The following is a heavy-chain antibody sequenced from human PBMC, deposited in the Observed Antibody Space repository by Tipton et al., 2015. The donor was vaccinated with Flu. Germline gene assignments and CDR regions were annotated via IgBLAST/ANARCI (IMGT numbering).Heavy chain of an antibody. Sequence: TLSLTCTVSGDSISRFYWSWIRQPPGKGLEWVGEINHSGSTNYNPSLKSRVTISVDTSKNQFSLKLTSVTAADTAVYYCAKHCSGGSCSHAFDIWGQGTMVTVSS. CDR2: INHSGST. CDR3: AKHCSGGSCSHAFDI. J-gene: IGHJ3*02. D-gene: IGHD2-15*01. V-gene: IGHV4-34*01. CDR1: GDSISRFY.